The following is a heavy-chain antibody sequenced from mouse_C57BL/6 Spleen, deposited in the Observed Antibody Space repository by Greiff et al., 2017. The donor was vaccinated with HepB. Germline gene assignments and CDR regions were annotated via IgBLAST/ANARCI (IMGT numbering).Heavy chain of an antibody. CDR3: ARGGRYYWYFDV. J-gene: IGHJ1*03. CDR2: ISYDGNN. Sequence: ESGPGLVKPSQSLSLTCSVSGYSITSGYYWNWIRQLPGNKLEWMGYISYDGNNNYNPSLKNRISITRDTSKNQFFLKLNSMTTEDTATEYCARGGRYYWYFDVWGTGTTVTVSS. V-gene: IGHV3-6*01. CDR1: GYSITSGYY.